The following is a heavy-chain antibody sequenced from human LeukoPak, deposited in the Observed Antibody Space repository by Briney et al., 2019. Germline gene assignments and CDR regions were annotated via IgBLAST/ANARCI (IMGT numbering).Heavy chain of an antibody. CDR2: IYYSGST. J-gene: IGHJ5*02. CDR1: GGSIRSYY. V-gene: IGHV4-59*01. CDR3: ARRTAAAGSNWFDP. Sequence: SETLSLTCTVSGGSIRSYYWSWIRQPPGKGLEWIGYIYYSGSTNYNPSLKSRVTISADTSKNQFSLKLNSVTAADTAVYYCARRTAAAGSNWFDPWGQGTLVTVSS. D-gene: IGHD6-13*01.